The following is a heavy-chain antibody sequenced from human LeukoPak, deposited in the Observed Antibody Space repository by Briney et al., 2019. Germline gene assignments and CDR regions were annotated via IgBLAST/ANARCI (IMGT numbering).Heavy chain of an antibody. D-gene: IGHD3-9*01. CDR2: IYHSGST. J-gene: IGHJ4*02. CDR1: GGSISSGGYS. CDR3: ARVPYYDILTGTRGYYFDY. Sequence: ASETLSLTCAVSGGSISSGGYSWSWIRQPPGKGLEWIGYIYHSGSTYYNPFLKSRVTISVDRSKNQFSLKLSSVTAADTAVYYCARVPYYDILTGTRGYYFDYWGQGTLVTVSS. V-gene: IGHV4-30-2*01.